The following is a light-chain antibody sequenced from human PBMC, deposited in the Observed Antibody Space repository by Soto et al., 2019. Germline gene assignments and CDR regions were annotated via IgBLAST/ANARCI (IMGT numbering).Light chain of an antibody. CDR2: SNS. CDR1: SSNIGTYT. Sequence: QSVLTQPPSASGTPGQRVTISCSGSSSNIGTYTVNWYQQLPGTAPKLLIYSNSQRPSGVPGRFSGSKSGTSASLVISGLRSDDEADYSCAAWDDSLKGPVFGGGTKLTVL. V-gene: IGLV1-44*01. CDR3: AAWDDSLKGPV. J-gene: IGLJ3*02.